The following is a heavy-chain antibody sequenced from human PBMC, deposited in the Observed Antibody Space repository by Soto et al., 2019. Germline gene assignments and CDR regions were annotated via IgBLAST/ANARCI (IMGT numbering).Heavy chain of an antibody. V-gene: IGHV3-15*07. J-gene: IGHJ4*01. Sequence: EVQLVESGGGLVKPGGSLRLSCAASGFTFSHTWMNWVRQAPGKGLEWVGQIKSKTDGGTTDYAAPVKGRFIISRDDSQTTLYLQMNSLKPEDTAVYYCVTEIIVATIGTGDYWGQGTLVTVSS. D-gene: IGHD5-12*01. CDR3: VTEIIVATIGTGDY. CDR2: IKSKTDGGTT. CDR1: GFTFSHTW.